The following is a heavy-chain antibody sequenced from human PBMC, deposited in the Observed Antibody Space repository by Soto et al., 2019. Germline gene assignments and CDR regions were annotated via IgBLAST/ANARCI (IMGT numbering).Heavy chain of an antibody. CDR1: GASISSYY. CDR3: ARHLNYNYFDY. J-gene: IGHJ4*02. D-gene: IGHD3-10*01. CDR2: ISHSGPT. V-gene: IGHV4-59*01. Sequence: PSETLSLSCSVSGASISSYYWSWIRQPPGKGLEWLGYISHSGPTSYNPSLQSRVTISLDTSKNQFSLKLTSATAADTAVYYCARHLNYNYFDYWGQGTLVTVSS.